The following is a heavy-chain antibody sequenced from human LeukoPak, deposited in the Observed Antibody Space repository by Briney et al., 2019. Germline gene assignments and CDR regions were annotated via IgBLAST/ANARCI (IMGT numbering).Heavy chain of an antibody. D-gene: IGHD3-22*01. Sequence: SETLSLTCAVYGGSFSGYYWSWIRQPPGKGLEWIGEINHSGSTNYNPSLKSRVTISVDTSKNQFSLKLSSVTAADTAVYYCARTYYYDSSGSLVFDYWGQGTLVTVSS. CDR2: INHSGST. V-gene: IGHV4-34*01. CDR1: GGSFSGYY. CDR3: ARTYYYDSSGSLVFDY. J-gene: IGHJ4*02.